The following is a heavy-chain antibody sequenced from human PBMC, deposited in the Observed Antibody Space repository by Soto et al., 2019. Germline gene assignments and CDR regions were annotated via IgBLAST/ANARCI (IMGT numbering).Heavy chain of an antibody. CDR3: ARELGYCSSTTCYPAGWFDP. J-gene: IGHJ5*02. V-gene: IGHV4-59*01. Sequence: FETLSLTCTVSGGSISSYYWNWIRQPPGKGLEWIGYIYYSGSTNYNPSLKSRVTISVDTSENQFSLKLSSVTAADTAVYYCARELGYCSSTTCYPAGWFDPWGQGNLVTVSS. CDR1: GGSISSYY. D-gene: IGHD2-2*01. CDR2: IYYSGST.